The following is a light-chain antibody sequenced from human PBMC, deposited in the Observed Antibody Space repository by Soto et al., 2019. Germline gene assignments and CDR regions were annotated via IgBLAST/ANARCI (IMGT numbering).Light chain of an antibody. V-gene: IGLV1-40*01. J-gene: IGLJ3*02. CDR3: QSYDSSLSGSNWV. CDR1: SSNIGAGYD. CDR2: GNA. Sequence: QSVLTQPPSVSGAPGQRVTISCIGSSSNIGAGYDVHWYQQFPGTAPKLLIHGNANRASGVPDRFSGSKSGTSASLAITGLQAEDEADYYCQSYDSSLSGSNWVFGGGTKLTVL.